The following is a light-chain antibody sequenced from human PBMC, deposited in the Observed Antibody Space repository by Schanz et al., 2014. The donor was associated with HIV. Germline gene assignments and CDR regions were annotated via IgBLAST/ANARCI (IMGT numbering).Light chain of an antibody. CDR2: AAS. CDR3: QKCNRTPRT. CDR1: QDIGND. J-gene: IGKJ1*01. Sequence: DIQMTQSPSSQSASVGDRVTITCRASQDIGNDLGWYQQKPGQAPKRLIYAASNLQSGVPSRFIGSGSGTEFTLTISSLQPDDFATYFCQKCNRTPRTFGQGTKVEI. V-gene: IGKV1-17*01.